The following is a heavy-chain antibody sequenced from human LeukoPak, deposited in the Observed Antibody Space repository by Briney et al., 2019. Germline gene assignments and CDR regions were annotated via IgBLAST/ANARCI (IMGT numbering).Heavy chain of an antibody. CDR2: IYTSGST. CDR1: GGSISSYY. J-gene: IGHJ6*03. V-gene: IGHV4-4*07. D-gene: IGHD6-6*01. Sequence: SETLSLTCTVSGGSISSYYWSWIRQPAGKGLEWIGRIYTSGSTNYNPSLKSRVTMSVDTSKNQFYLRLSSVTAADTAVYFCARLAALRGFYYYMDVWGKGTTVTVSS. CDR3: ARLAALRGFYYYMDV.